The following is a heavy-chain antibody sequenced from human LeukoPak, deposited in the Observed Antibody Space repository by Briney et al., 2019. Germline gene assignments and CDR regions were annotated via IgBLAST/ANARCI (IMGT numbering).Heavy chain of an antibody. V-gene: IGHV3-21*01. D-gene: IGHD3-10*01. Sequence: GGSLRLSCAASGFTFSSYSMNWVRQPPGQGLEWVSSISISSSYIYYADSVKGRFTISRDNAKNSLYLQMNSLRAEDTAVYYCARALWFGELFHDVFDIWGQGTMVTVSS. CDR1: GFTFSSYS. CDR3: ARALWFGELFHDVFDI. CDR2: ISISSSYI. J-gene: IGHJ3*02.